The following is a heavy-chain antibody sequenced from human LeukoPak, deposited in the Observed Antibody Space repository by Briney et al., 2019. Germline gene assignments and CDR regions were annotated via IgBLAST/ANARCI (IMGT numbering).Heavy chain of an antibody. CDR3: AKGDTAMVKYYYGMDV. V-gene: IGHV3-23*01. Sequence: GGSLRLSCAASGFTFSTYVMNWVRQAPGKGLEWVSAISGSGGSTYYADSVKGRFTISRDNSKNTLYLQMNSLRAEDTAVYYCAKGDTAMVKYYYGMDVWGQGTTVTVSS. D-gene: IGHD5-18*01. J-gene: IGHJ6*02. CDR1: GFTFSTYV. CDR2: ISGSGGST.